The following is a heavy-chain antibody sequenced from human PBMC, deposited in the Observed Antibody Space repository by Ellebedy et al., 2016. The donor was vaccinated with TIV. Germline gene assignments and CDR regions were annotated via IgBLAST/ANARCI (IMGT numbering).Heavy chain of an antibody. J-gene: IGHJ5*02. CDR2: IWYDGSNK. Sequence: SLKISCAASGFTFSSYGMHWVRQAPGKGLEWVAVIWYDGSNKYYADSVKGRFTISRDNSKNTLYLQMNSLRAEDTAVYYCARDRGIVGATRWFDPWGQGTLVTVSS. CDR3: ARDRGIVGATRWFDP. V-gene: IGHV3-33*01. CDR1: GFTFSSYG. D-gene: IGHD1-26*01.